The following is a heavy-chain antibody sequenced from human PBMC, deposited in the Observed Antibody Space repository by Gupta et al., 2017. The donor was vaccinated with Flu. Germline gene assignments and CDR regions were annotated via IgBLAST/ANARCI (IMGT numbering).Heavy chain of an antibody. CDR3: VRDPENSAFDI. Sequence: WVRQSLGTGMELVVNINTDADTTNYGDSVKDGFPISRDNAKNSVFRQMNSLKADDTATYYCVRDPENSAFDIWGQGTVVTVSS. CDR2: INTDADTT. J-gene: IGHJ3*02. V-gene: IGHV3-7*01.